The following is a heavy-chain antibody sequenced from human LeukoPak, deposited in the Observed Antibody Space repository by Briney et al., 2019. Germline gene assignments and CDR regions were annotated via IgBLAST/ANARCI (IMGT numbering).Heavy chain of an antibody. V-gene: IGHV1-24*01. CDR2: FDPEDGET. J-gene: IGHJ4*02. D-gene: IGHD2-21*02. CDR3: ARGGDFFDY. CDR1: GYTLTELS. Sequence: ASVKVSCKVSGYTLTELSMHWVRQAPGKGLEWMGGFDPEDGETIYAQKFQGRVTMTRDTSTSTVYMELSSLRSEDTAVYYCARGGDFFDYWGQGTLVTVSS.